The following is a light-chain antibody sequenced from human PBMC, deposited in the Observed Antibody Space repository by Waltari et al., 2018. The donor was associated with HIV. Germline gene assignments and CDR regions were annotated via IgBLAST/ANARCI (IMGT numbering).Light chain of an antibody. CDR3: QQYDISPWT. Sequence: EIVLTQSPGTLSLFPGERATLSCRASQSVRGIYLSWFQQKPGQAPRLLIYGASTRAAGIPDRFSGSGSGTDFTLSISRLEPEDFAVYYCQQYDISPWTFGQGTKVEI. CDR2: GAS. CDR1: QSVRGIY. V-gene: IGKV3-20*01. J-gene: IGKJ1*01.